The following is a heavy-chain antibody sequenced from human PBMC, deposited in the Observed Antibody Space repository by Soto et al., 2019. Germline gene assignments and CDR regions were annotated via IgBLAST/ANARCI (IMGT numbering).Heavy chain of an antibody. Sequence: QVQLVQSGAEVKKPGASVKVSCKASGYTFTSYGISWVRQAPGQGLEWMGWISAYNGNTNYAQQLQGRVTMTTDTSTRIAYMELRRLRSDDTAVYYCARRDVVPAAPYYYYYYMDVWGKGTTVTVSS. CDR1: GYTFTSYG. CDR2: ISAYNGNT. CDR3: ARRDVVPAAPYYYYYYMDV. D-gene: IGHD2-2*01. J-gene: IGHJ6*03. V-gene: IGHV1-18*01.